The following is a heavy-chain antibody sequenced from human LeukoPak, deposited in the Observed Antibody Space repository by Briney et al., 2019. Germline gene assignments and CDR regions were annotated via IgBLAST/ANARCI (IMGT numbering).Heavy chain of an antibody. CDR2: ISYDGSNK. CDR3: ARGEVYSDDYYYYYGMDV. D-gene: IGHD2-8*01. CDR1: GFTFSSYA. J-gene: IGHJ6*02. Sequence: GGSLRLSCAASGFTFSSYAMHWVRQAPGKGLEWVAVISYDGSNKYYADSVKGRFTISRDNSKNTLYLQMNSLRAEDTAVYYCARGEVYSDDYYYYYGMDVWGQGTTVTVSS. V-gene: IGHV3-30*04.